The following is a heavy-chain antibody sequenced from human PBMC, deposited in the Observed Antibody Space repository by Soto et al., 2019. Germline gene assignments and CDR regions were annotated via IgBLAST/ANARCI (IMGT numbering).Heavy chain of an antibody. Sequence: TSETLSLTCTVSGGPINTYYWSWIRQSPGKGLEWIGFIDYGGTTKYNPSLKSRVIISVDTSKSQFSLKLRSVTAADTAVYYCARQTTVTYHFDNWGQGTLVTVSS. D-gene: IGHD4-17*01. CDR1: GGPINTYY. CDR2: IDYGGTT. V-gene: IGHV4-59*08. J-gene: IGHJ4*02. CDR3: ARQTTVTYHFDN.